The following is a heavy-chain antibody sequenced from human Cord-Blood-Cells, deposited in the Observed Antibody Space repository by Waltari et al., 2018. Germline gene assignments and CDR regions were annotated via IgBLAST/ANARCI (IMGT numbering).Heavy chain of an antibody. V-gene: IGHV1-2*04. D-gene: IGHD3-10*01. CDR1: AYTFTGYY. J-gene: IGHJ5*02. CDR3: ARGAGISMVRGVILDP. CDR2: INPNSGGT. Sequence: QVQLVQSGAEVKKPGASVKVSCEASAYTFTGYYMHWVRHAPRQGLEWMEWINPNSGGTNYAQKFESWVTMTRDTSISTAYMELSRLRSDDTAVYYCARGAGISMVRGVILDPWGQGTLVTVSS.